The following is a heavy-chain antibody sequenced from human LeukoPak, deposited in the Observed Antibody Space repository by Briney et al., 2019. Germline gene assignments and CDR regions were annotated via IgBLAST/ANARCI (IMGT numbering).Heavy chain of an antibody. CDR3: VREGSEGYCSGGTCYSGIFDF. V-gene: IGHV4-4*07. D-gene: IGHD2-15*01. CDR1: GGSISSYY. J-gene: IGHJ4*02. CDR2: IYSSGST. Sequence: PSETLSLTCTVSGGSISSYYWSWIRQPAGRGLEWIGRIYSSGSTNYSPSLSSRVTMSVDTSRNQFSLELASVNAADTAVYYCVREGSEGYCSGGTCYSGIFDFWCQGILVTVSS.